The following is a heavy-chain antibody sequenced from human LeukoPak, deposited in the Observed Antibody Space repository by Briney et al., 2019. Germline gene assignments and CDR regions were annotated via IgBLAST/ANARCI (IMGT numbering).Heavy chain of an antibody. D-gene: IGHD3-22*01. J-gene: IGHJ4*02. CDR3: ARYSYYYDSSGYYYYFDY. CDR2: IYYSGST. V-gene: IGHV4-39*01. CDR1: GGSISSSSYY. Sequence: PSETLSLTCTVSGGSISSSSYYWGWIRQPPGKGLEWIGSIYYSGSTYYNPSLKSRVTISVDTSKNQFSLKLSSVTAADTAVYYCARYSYYYDSSGYYYYFDYWGQGTLVTVSS.